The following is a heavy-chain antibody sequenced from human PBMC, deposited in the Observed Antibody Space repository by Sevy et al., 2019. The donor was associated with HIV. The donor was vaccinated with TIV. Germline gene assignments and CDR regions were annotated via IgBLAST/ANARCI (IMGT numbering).Heavy chain of an antibody. CDR2: IWYEGINK. J-gene: IGHJ4*01. CDR3: VRERRSSGMDY. D-gene: IGHD3-10*01. V-gene: IGHV3-33*01. Sequence: GGSLRLSCTASGFAFSTYGMHWVRQAPGKGLEWVAIIWYEGINKDYAEPVKGRFTISRDNSKNTLYLQMNSLRVDDTAGYYCVRERRSSGMDYWGQGTLVTVSS. CDR1: GFAFSTYG.